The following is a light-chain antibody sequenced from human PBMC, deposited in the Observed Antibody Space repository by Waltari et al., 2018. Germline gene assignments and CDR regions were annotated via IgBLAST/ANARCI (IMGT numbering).Light chain of an antibody. J-gene: IGLJ3*02. CDR1: DFGSKP. CDR3: QVWDSRSDQVV. CDR2: DDR. Sequence: SYVVTQPPSVSVAPGQTARMSCGGTDFGSKPVHWYQQKPGQAPVLVVFDDRFRPSGIPVRFPGSNSGNMATLTINRVEAGDEAEYYCQVWDSRSDQVVFGGGTKLTLL. V-gene: IGLV3-21*02.